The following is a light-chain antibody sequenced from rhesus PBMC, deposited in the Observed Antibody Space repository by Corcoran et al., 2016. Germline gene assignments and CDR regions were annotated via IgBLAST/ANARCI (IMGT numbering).Light chain of an antibody. Sequence: DIQMTQSPSSLSASVGDRVTITCQASQSLSNYLNWYQQKPGKIPKLLIYRASSLQSGIPSRLSGSGSGTDFTFTLSSLQPEDFATYYCQQGYSYPLTFGGGTKVELK. CDR2: RAS. CDR1: QSLSNY. J-gene: IGKJ4*01. CDR3: QQGYSYPLT. V-gene: IGKV1S9*01.